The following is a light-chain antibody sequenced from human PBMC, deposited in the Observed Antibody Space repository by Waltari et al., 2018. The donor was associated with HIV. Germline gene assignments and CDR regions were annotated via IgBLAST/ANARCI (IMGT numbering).Light chain of an antibody. J-gene: IGKJ2*01. CDR2: LAA. V-gene: IGKV1-5*03. CDR3: QQFETYYT. CDR1: QNIGNY. Sequence: DIRMTQSPATLSASIGDRVTITCRASQNIGNYLAWYQQKPGKAPKLLILLAASLERGVPIRASGSGSGSQVTLTINNLQYEDFATYYCQQFETYYTFGQGTRLE.